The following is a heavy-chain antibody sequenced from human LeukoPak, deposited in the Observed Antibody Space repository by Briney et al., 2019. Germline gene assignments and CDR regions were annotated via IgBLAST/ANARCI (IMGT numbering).Heavy chain of an antibody. Sequence: SETLSLTCTVSGGTISSYYWSWIRQPPGKGLEWIGYIYTSGSTNYNPSLKSRVTISVDTSKNQSSLKLSSVTAADTAVYYCARGKFSSSPGGLYYYYYMDVWGKGTTVTVSS. V-gene: IGHV4-4*09. D-gene: IGHD2-2*01. J-gene: IGHJ6*03. CDR3: ARGKFSSSPGGLYYYYYMDV. CDR2: IYTSGST. CDR1: GGTISSYY.